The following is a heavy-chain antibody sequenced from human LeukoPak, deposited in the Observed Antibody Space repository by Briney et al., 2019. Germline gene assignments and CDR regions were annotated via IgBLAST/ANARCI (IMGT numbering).Heavy chain of an antibody. V-gene: IGHV3-23*01. J-gene: IGHJ6*02. Sequence: GGSLRLSCAASGFTFSSYAMSWVRQAPGKGLEWVSAISGSGGSTYYADSVKGRFTISRDNSKNTLYLQMNSLRAEDTAVYYCARFGVEQQLANYYYYGMDVWGQGTTVTVSS. D-gene: IGHD6-13*01. CDR3: ARFGVEQQLANYYYYGMDV. CDR2: ISGSGGST. CDR1: GFTFSSYA.